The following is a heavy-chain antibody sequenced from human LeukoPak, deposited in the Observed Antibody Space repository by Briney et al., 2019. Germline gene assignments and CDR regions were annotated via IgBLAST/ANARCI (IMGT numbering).Heavy chain of an antibody. CDR1: GGSFSSYY. D-gene: IGHD6-19*01. V-gene: IGHV4-59*01. CDR2: ISYSGST. CDR3: ARVSSGSTVDFDY. Sequence: PSETLSLTCTVSGGSFSSYYWSWIRQSPGKGLEWIGHISYSGSTNYNPSLKSRATISVDTSKNQFSLKLSCVTAADTAVYYCARVSSGSTVDFDYWGQGTLVTVSS. J-gene: IGHJ4*02.